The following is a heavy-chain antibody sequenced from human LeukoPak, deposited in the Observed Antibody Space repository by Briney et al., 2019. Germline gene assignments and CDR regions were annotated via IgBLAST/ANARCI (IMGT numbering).Heavy chain of an antibody. V-gene: IGHV3-30*02. CDR1: GFTFSSYG. Sequence: GGSLRLSCAASGFTFSSYGMHWVRQAPGKGLEWVAFIRYDGSNKYYADSVKGRFTISRDNSKNTLYLQMNSLRVEDTAVYYCARDRHIAGAGYYFDYWGQGTLVTVSS. CDR3: ARDRHIAGAGYYFDY. CDR2: IRYDGSNK. D-gene: IGHD6-19*01. J-gene: IGHJ4*02.